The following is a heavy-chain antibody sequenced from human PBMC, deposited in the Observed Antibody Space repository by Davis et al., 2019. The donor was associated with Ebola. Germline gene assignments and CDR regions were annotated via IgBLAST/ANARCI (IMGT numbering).Heavy chain of an antibody. CDR3: TRDTTVAGTGFDS. D-gene: IGHD6-19*01. CDR2: ISGSSIICTSR. J-gene: IGHJ4*02. V-gene: IGHV3-48*02. Sequence: GESLKISCAASGFTFSTSEMTWVRQAPGKGLEWISYISGSSIICTSRHYADSVKGRFTISRDNAKNSLYLQMDSLRDEDTAVYFCTRDTTVAGTGFDSWGQGTLVTVSS. CDR1: GFTFSTSE.